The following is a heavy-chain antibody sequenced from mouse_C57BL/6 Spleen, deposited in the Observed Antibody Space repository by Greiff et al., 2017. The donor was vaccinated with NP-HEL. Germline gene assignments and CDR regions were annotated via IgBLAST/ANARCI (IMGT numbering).Heavy chain of an antibody. Sequence: QVHVKQPGAELVKPGASVKMSCKASGYTFTSYWITWVKQRPGQGLEWIGDIYPGSGSTNYNEKFKSKATLTVDTSSSTAYMQLSSLTSEDSAVYYCAKSPPYGYDGNWGQGTTLTVSS. V-gene: IGHV1-55*01. J-gene: IGHJ2*01. CDR3: AKSPPYGYDGN. CDR2: IYPGSGST. CDR1: GYTFTSYW. D-gene: IGHD2-2*01.